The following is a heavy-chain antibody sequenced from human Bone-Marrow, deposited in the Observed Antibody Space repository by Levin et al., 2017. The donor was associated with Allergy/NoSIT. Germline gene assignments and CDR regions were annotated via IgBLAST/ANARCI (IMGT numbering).Heavy chain of an antibody. CDR1: GFTFSSYW. Sequence: GESLKISCAASGFTFSSYWMSWVRQAPGKGLEWVANIKQDGSEKYYVDSVKGRFTISRDNAKNSLYLQMNSLRAEDTAVYYCARTVTYPHYYYYYGMDGWGQGTTVTVSS. J-gene: IGHJ6*02. CDR2: IKQDGSEK. CDR3: ARTVTYPHYYYYYGMDG. D-gene: IGHD4-17*01. V-gene: IGHV3-7*01.